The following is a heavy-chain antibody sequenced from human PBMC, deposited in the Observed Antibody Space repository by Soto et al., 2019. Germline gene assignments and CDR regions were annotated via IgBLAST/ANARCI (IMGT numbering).Heavy chain of an antibody. Sequence: GASVKVSCKASGFTFTSSAVQWVRQARGQRLEWIGWIVVGSGNTNYAQKFQERVTITWDMSTSTAYMELSSLRSEDTAVYYCAADLPVATPYYYYGMDVWGQGTTVTVSS. D-gene: IGHD5-12*01. CDR1: GFTFTSSA. CDR2: IVVGSGNT. V-gene: IGHV1-58*01. CDR3: AADLPVATPYYYYGMDV. J-gene: IGHJ6*02.